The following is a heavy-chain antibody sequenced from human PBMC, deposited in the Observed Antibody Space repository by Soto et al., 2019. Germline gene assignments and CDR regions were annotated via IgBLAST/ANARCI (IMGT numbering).Heavy chain of an antibody. Sequence: QVQLVESGGGVVQPGRSLRLSCAASGFTFSSYAMHWVRQAPGKGPEWVAVISYDGSNKYYADSVKGRFTISRDNSKNTLYLQMNSLRAEDTAVYYCARVSRAGYSYGPFDYWGQGTLVTVSS. CDR1: GFTFSSYA. D-gene: IGHD5-18*01. J-gene: IGHJ4*02. CDR3: ARVSRAGYSYGPFDY. V-gene: IGHV3-30-3*01. CDR2: ISYDGSNK.